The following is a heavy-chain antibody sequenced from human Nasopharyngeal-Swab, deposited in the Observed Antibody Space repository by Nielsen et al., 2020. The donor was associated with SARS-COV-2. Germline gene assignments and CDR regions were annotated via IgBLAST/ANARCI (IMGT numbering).Heavy chain of an antibody. CDR1: GGSISSSSYY. V-gene: IGHV4-39*01. D-gene: IGHD3-10*01. Sequence: SETLSLTCTVSGGSISSSSYYWGWIRQPPGKGLEWIGSIYYSGSTYYNPSLKSRVTISVDTSKNQFSLKLSSVTAADTAVYYCARHRGLTGMEHDAFDIWGQGTMVTVSS. CDR3: ARHRGLTGMEHDAFDI. J-gene: IGHJ3*02. CDR2: IYYSGST.